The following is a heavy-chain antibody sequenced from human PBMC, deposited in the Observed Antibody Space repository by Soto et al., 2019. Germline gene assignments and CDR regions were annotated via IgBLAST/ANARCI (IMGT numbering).Heavy chain of an antibody. Sequence: QVQLQESGPGLVKPSQTLSLTCTVSGGSISSGGYYWSWIRQHPGKGLEWIGYIYYSGSTYYNPSLKSRFTISVDTSKNQFSLKRSSVTAADTAVYYCARATTVTNAAVYYYYYYGMDVWGQGTTVTVSS. D-gene: IGHD4-17*01. CDR2: IYYSGST. J-gene: IGHJ6*02. CDR3: ARATTVTNAAVYYYYYYGMDV. CDR1: GGSISSGGYY. V-gene: IGHV4-31*03.